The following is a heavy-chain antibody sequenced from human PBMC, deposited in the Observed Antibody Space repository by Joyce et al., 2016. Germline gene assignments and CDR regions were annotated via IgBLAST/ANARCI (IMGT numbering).Heavy chain of an antibody. Sequence: EVQLVESGGGLVKPGGSLRLSCAASGFSFRNAWVTWVRQAPGKGVGWVGRVKSKSKGGTTDYAAPVKGRFTISRDDSRDTAYLQMNSLKSEDTGVYFCVTGLCIGTACHWDDAFDVWGQGTMVTVSS. J-gene: IGHJ3*01. CDR3: VTGLCIGTACHWDDAFDV. CDR2: VKSKSKGGTT. CDR1: GFSFRNAW. D-gene: IGHD2-2*01. V-gene: IGHV3-15*01.